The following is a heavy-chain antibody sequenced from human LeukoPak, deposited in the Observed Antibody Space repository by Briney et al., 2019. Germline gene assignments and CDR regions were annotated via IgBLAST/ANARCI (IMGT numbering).Heavy chain of an antibody. CDR3: TTELVDLFDY. Sequence: PGGSLRLSCAASGFTFSSYWMSWVRQAPGKGLEWVANIKQDGSEKYYVDSVKGRFTISRDNAKNSLYLQMNSLKAEDTAVYYCTTELVDLFDYWGQGTLVTVSS. CDR2: IKQDGSEK. CDR1: GFTFSSYW. J-gene: IGHJ4*02. D-gene: IGHD2-15*01. V-gene: IGHV3-7*05.